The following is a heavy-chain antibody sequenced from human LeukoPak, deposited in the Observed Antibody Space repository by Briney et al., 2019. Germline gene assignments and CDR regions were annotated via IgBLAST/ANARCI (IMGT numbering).Heavy chain of an antibody. CDR1: GGSISSGSYY. J-gene: IGHJ4*02. D-gene: IGHD1-1*01. Sequence: PSETLSLTCTVSGGSISSGSYYWSWIRQPPGKGLEWIGEINHSGSPYYNPSLKSRVTISVDTSKNHFSLKLSSVTAADTAVYYCARGNWNDVVGYYFDYWGQGTLVTVSS. V-gene: IGHV4-39*02. CDR3: ARGNWNDVVGYYFDY. CDR2: INHSGSP.